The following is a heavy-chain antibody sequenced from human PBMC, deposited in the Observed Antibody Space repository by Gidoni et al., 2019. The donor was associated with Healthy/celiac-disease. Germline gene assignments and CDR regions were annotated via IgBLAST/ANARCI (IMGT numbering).Heavy chain of an antibody. CDR1: GCTFSSNG. Sequence: QVQLVESGGGVGQPGRTLRLSCAASGCTFSSNGMPCGVQAPGKGLEWAAVIWYEGSNKYYADSWKGRFTISRDNSKNTLYLQMNSLRAEDTAVYDCARGPPNDAFDIWGQGTMVTVSA. J-gene: IGHJ3*02. CDR2: IWYEGSNK. CDR3: ARGPPNDAFDI. V-gene: IGHV3-33*01.